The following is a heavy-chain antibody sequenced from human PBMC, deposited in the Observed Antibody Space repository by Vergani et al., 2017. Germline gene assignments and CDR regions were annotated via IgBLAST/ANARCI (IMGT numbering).Heavy chain of an antibody. V-gene: IGHV3-11*04. CDR1: GFKFSDQY. J-gene: IGHJ6*02. D-gene: IGHD1-1*01. CDR3: AKNPGISTTRHYYAMDV. Sequence: LEESGGGSVKPGGSLRLSCAASGFKFSDQYMSWIRQAPGKGLGWVSHISPGASTVSYTDSVTGRFTVPRDNDNNSLTLDMTTLRVEDTAVYYCAKNPGISTTRHYYAMDVWGQGTTVTVSS. CDR2: ISPGASTV.